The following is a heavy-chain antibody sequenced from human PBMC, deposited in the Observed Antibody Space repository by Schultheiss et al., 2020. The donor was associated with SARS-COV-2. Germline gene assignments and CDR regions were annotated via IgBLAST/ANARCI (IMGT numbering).Heavy chain of an antibody. CDR1: GGSISSYY. CDR2: IYYSGST. D-gene: IGHD6-13*01. J-gene: IGHJ4*03. CDR3: ARGQTAGAKFDY. Sequence: SETLSLTCTVSGGSISSYYWSWIRQPPGKGLEWIGYIYYSGSTNYNPSLKSRVTISVDTSKNQFSLKLSSVTAADTAVYYCARGQTAGAKFDYWGQGTTVTVSS. V-gene: IGHV4-59*01.